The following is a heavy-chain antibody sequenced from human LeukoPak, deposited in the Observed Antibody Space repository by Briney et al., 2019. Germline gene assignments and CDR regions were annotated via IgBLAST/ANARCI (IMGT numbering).Heavy chain of an antibody. J-gene: IGHJ6*03. Sequence: GGSLRLSCAASGFTFSSYAMSWVRQAPGKGLEWVSAISGSGGSTYYADSVKGRFTISRDNSKNTLYLQMNSLRAEDTAVYYCAKGHNFAYYYYMDVWGKGTTVTVSS. CDR2: ISGSGGST. CDR3: AKGHNFAYYYYMDV. CDR1: GFTFSSYA. V-gene: IGHV3-23*01.